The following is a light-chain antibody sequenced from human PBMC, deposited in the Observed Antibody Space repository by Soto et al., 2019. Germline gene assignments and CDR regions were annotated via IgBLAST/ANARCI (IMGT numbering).Light chain of an antibody. J-gene: IGKJ1*01. CDR2: GAF. V-gene: IGKV3-15*01. CDR3: QQYNNWWT. Sequence: IAITQAPATLSVSPGDRATLSCRASQSLSTNLAWYQQKPGQAPRLLIYGAFNRATGIPARFSGSGSGTEFTLTLSSLQSEDFAVYYCQQYNNWWTFGQGTRV. CDR1: QSLSTN.